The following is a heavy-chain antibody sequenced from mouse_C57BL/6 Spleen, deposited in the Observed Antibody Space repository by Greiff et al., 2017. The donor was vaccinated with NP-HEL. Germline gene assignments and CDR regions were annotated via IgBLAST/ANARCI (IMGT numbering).Heavy chain of an antibody. V-gene: IGHV5-15*01. CDR3: ARPWAY. CDR2: ISNLAYSI. CDR1: GFTFSDYG. J-gene: IGHJ3*01. Sequence: DVMLVESGGGLVQPGGSLKLSCAASGFTFSDYGMAWVRQAPRKGPEWVAFISNLAYSIYYADTVTGRFTSSRANAKNTLYLEMSSLRSEDTAMYYCARPWAYWGQGTLVTVSA.